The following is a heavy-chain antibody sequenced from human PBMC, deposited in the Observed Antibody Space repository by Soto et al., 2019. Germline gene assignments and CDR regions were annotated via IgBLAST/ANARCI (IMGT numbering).Heavy chain of an antibody. Sequence: SGGSLRLSCAASGLPFSSYFRHWVSPAPGKGLEGVAVIWYDGSEKYYVDSVKGRFTISRDNAKNSLYLQMNSLRAEDTAVYYCARDFRYCISTSCYRRGEITDYWGQGTLVTVSS. D-gene: IGHD2-2*01. CDR1: GLPFSSYF. J-gene: IGHJ4*02. CDR2: IWYDGSEK. CDR3: ARDFRYCISTSCYRRGEITDY. V-gene: IGHV3-33*01.